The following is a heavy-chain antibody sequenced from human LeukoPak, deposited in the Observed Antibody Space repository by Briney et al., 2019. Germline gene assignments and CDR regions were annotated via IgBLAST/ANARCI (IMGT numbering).Heavy chain of an antibody. CDR1: GGTFSSYA. CDR2: IIPIFGTA. CDR3: ASAGYCSSTSCYTGAHWFDP. V-gene: IGHV1-69*13. Sequence: ASVKVSCKASGGTFSSYAISWVRQAPGQGLEWMGGIIPIFGTANYAQKFQGRVTITADEPTSTAYMELSSLRSEDTAVYYCASAGYCSSTSCYTGAHWFDPWGQGTLVTVSS. D-gene: IGHD2-2*02. J-gene: IGHJ5*02.